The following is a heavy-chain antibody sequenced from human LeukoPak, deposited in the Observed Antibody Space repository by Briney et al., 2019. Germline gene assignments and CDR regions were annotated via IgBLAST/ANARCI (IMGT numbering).Heavy chain of an antibody. Sequence: ASETLSLTCTVSGGSISSYYWSWIRQPPGKGLEWIGYIYYSGSTNYNPSLKRRVTISVDTSKNQFSLELSSVTAADTAVYYCARRGGDNYFDYWGQGTLVTVSS. D-gene: IGHD2-21*02. V-gene: IGHV4-59*01. CDR3: ARRGGDNYFDY. CDR1: GGSISSYY. J-gene: IGHJ4*02. CDR2: IYYSGST.